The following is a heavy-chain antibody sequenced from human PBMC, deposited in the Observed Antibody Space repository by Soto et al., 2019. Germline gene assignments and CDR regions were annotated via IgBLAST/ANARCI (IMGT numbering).Heavy chain of an antibody. CDR3: AREDLRDYEDYYYGVDV. J-gene: IGHJ6*02. CDR1: GGSVSSGGYY. Sequence: PSETLSLTCTVSGGSVSSGGYYWSWIRQHPGKGLEWIGYIYYSGSTYYNPSLKSRVTISVDTSKNQFSLKLSSVTAADTAVYYCAREDLRDYEDYYYGVDVWGQGTTVTVSS. V-gene: IGHV4-31*03. D-gene: IGHD3-16*01. CDR2: IYYSGST.